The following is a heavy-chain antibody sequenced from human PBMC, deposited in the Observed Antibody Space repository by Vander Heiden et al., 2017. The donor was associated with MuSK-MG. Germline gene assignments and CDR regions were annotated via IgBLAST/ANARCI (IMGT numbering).Heavy chain of an antibody. J-gene: IGHJ3*02. D-gene: IGHD4-4*01. V-gene: IGHV1-69*01. CDR1: GAAFSSNA. Sequence: QVQLVHSGAEVKTPWFSAKVSSKASGAAFSSNAISWVRQAPGQGLEWMGGIIPIVGTANYAQKFQGRVTITADESTSTADMELSSMRSEETAVYYCARDTTDYSSGCCAFDIWGQGTMVTVSS. CDR2: IIPIVGTA. CDR3: ARDTTDYSSGCCAFDI.